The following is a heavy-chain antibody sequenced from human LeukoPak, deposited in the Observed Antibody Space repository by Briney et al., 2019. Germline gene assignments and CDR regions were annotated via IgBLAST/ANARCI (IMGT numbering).Heavy chain of an antibody. CDR3: AKAPYGGNTNWFDP. CDR2: ISYDEGKK. J-gene: IGHJ5*02. V-gene: IGHV3-30-3*01. D-gene: IGHD4-23*01. CDR1: GFTFSSYS. Sequence: GGSLRLSCAASGFTFSSYSMSWVRQAPGKGLEWVAIISYDEGKKYHADSVQGRFTISRDNSKNTLYLQMNSLRAEDTAVYYCAKAPYGGNTNWFDPWGQGTLVTVSS.